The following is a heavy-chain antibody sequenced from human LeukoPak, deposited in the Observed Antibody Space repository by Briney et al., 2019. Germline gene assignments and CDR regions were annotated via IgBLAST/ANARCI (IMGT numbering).Heavy chain of an antibody. V-gene: IGHV3-48*01. CDR3: AREYYDFWSGPAGYFDY. Sequence: GGSLRLSCAASGFTFSSYSMNWVRQAPGKGLEWVSYISSSSSTIYYADSVKGRFTISRDNAKNSLYLQMNSLRAEGTAVYYCAREYYDFWSGPAGYFDYWGQGTLVTVSS. CDR1: GFTFSSYS. CDR2: ISSSSSTI. J-gene: IGHJ4*02. D-gene: IGHD3-3*01.